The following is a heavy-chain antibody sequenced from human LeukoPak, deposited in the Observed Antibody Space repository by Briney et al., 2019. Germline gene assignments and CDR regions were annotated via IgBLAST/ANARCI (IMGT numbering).Heavy chain of an antibody. D-gene: IGHD2-2*01. J-gene: IGHJ5*02. CDR1: GGSISSYY. CDR3: ARDLAPPCGSTSCHASVTVGFDP. CDR2: IYTSGST. V-gene: IGHV4-4*07. Sequence: PSETLSLTCTVSGGSISSYYWSWIRQPAGKGLEWIGRIYTSGSTNYNPSLKSRVTMSVDTSKNQFSLKLSSVTAADTAVYYCARDLAPPCGSTSCHASVTVGFDPWGQGTLVTVSS.